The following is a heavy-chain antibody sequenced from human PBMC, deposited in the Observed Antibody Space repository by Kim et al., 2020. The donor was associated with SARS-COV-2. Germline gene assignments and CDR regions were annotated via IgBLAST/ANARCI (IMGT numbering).Heavy chain of an antibody. V-gene: IGHV4-31*03. Sequence: SETLSLTCTVSGGSISSGGYYWSWIRQHPGKGLEWIGYIYYSGSTYYNPSLKSRVTISVDTSKNQFSLKLSSVTAADTAVYYCARDDSYQLLSDSYGMDVCGQGATVTVSS. J-gene: IGHJ6*02. D-gene: IGHD2-2*01. CDR3: ARDDSYQLLSDSYGMDV. CDR1: GGSISSGGYY. CDR2: IYYSGST.